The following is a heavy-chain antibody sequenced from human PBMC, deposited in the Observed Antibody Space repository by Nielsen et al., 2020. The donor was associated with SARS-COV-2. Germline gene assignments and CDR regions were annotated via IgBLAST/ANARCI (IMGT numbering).Heavy chain of an antibody. V-gene: IGHV3-23*01. CDR3: AKTRSDTLWFGEGYFDY. CDR2: ISGSGGST. Sequence: GESLKISCAASGFTFSSYAMSWVRQAPGKGLEWVSAISGSGGSTYYADSVKGRFTISRDNSKNTLYLQMNSLRAEDTAVYYCAKTRSDTLWFGEGYFDYWGQGTLVTVSS. D-gene: IGHD3-10*01. J-gene: IGHJ4*02. CDR1: GFTFSSYA.